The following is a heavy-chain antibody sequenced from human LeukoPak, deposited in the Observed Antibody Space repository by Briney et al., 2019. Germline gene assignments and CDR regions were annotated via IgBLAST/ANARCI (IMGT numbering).Heavy chain of an antibody. D-gene: IGHD5-24*01. CDR1: GDTFSSYS. CDR2: IIPIFGTA. V-gene: IGHV1-69*06. J-gene: IGHJ4*02. CDR3: ASLRDGYNHLFDY. Sequence: ASVKVSCKASGDTFSSYSIGWVRQAPGQGLEWVGGIIPIFGTANYAQKFQGRVTITADKSTSTVYMELSSLRPEDTAVYYCASLRDGYNHLFDYWGQGTLVTVSS.